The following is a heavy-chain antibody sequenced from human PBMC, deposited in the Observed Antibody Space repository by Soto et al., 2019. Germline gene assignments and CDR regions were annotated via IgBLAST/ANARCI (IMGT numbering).Heavy chain of an antibody. CDR1: GYTFTSYD. J-gene: IGHJ6*03. Sequence: ASVKVSCKASGYTFTSYDINWVRQATGQGLEWMGWMNPNSGNTGYAQKFQGRVTMTRNTSISTAYMELSSLRSEDTAVYYCARGSDYYYYKDCWGKGTTVTVSS. CDR2: MNPNSGNT. D-gene: IGHD6-25*01. V-gene: IGHV1-8*01. CDR3: ARGSDYYYYKDC.